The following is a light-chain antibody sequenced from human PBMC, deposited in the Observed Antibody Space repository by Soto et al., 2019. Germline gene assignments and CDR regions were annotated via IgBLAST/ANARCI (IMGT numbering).Light chain of an antibody. J-gene: IGKJ4*01. CDR3: QQRKYWPPLT. V-gene: IGKV3-11*01. CDR2: DSY. Sequence: EVVLTQSPDTLSLSPGERATLSCRTSHSVDIYLAWYQQKPGQAPRVLIYDSYNRVTGIPTRFSGSGSGTDFTLTISSLEPEYSAVYYCQQRKYWPPLTFGGGTKVEIK. CDR1: HSVDIY.